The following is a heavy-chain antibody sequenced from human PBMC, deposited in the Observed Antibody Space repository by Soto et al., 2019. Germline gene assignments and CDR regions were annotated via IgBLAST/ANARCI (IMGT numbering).Heavy chain of an antibody. CDR2: INPSGGST. J-gene: IGHJ6*02. D-gene: IGHD2-21*01. CDR3: ALEGHIVAYYYYGMDV. V-gene: IGHV1-46*01. CDR1: GYTFTSYY. Sequence: ASVKVSCKASGYTFTSYYMHWVRQAPGQGLEWMGIINPSGGSTSYAQKFQGRVTMTRDTSTSTVYMELSSLRSEDTAVYYCALEGHIVAYYYYGMDVWGQGXTVTVYS.